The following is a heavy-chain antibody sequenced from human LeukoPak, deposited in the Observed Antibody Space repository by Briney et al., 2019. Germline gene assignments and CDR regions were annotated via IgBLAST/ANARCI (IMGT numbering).Heavy chain of an antibody. CDR2: TFYRSKWYY. CDR3: ARYRQDAFDM. Sequence: SQTLSLTCAISGDSVSSDSATWNWIRQSPSRGLEWLGGTFYRSKWYYEYAVSVKGRITINPDTSKNQISLQLNSVTPEDTAVYYCARYRQDAFDMWGHGTMVTVSS. D-gene: IGHD1-1*01. CDR1: GDSVSSDSAT. J-gene: IGHJ3*02. V-gene: IGHV6-1*01.